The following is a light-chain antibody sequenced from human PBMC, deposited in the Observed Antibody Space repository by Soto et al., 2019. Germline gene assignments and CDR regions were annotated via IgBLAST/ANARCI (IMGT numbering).Light chain of an antibody. Sequence: QSALTQPRSVSGSPGQSVTISCTGTSSDVGGYNYVSWYQQHPGTAPKLMIYDVSKRPSGVPDRFSGSKSGNTASLTISGRQAEDEADYYCCSYAGSYVFGTGTKLTVL. CDR2: DVS. J-gene: IGLJ1*01. CDR1: SSDVGGYNY. CDR3: CSYAGSYV. V-gene: IGLV2-11*01.